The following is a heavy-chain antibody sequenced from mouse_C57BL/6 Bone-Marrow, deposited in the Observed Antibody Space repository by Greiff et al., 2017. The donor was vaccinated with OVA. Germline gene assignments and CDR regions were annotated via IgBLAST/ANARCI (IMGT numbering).Heavy chain of an antibody. CDR1: GFTFSDYY. CDR3: ARQRGMVTRYFDV. J-gene: IGHJ1*03. D-gene: IGHD2-2*01. CDR2: ISNGGGST. V-gene: IGHV5-12*01. Sequence: EVHLVESGGGLVQPGGSLKLSCAASGFTFSDYYMYWVRQTPEKRLEWVAYISNGGGSTYYPDTVKGRFTISRDNAKNTLYLQMSRLKSEDTAMYYCARQRGMVTRYFDVWGTGTTVTVSS.